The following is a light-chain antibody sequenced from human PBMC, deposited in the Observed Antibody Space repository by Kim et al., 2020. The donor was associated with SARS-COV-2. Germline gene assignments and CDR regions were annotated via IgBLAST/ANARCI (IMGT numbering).Light chain of an antibody. J-gene: IGKJ4*01. Sequence: EIVLTQRPVTLSLSPGERATLSCRASQSVSSYLAWYQQKPGQAPRLLIDGASDRATGIPARFSGSGSGTDFTLTISSLEPEDFAIYYCQQRSNWPLTFGGGTKVDIK. CDR3: QQRSNWPLT. V-gene: IGKV3-11*01. CDR2: GAS. CDR1: QSVSSY.